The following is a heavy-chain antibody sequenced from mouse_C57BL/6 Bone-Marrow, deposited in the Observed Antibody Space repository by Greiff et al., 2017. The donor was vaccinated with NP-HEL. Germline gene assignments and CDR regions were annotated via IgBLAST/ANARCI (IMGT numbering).Heavy chain of an antibody. J-gene: IGHJ4*01. D-gene: IGHD2-3*01. V-gene: IGHV1-63*01. CDR2: IYPGGGYT. CDR1: GYTFTNYW. Sequence: QVQLQQSGAELVRPGTSVKMSCKASGYTFTNYWIGWAKQRPGHGLEWIGDIYPGGGYTNYNEKFKGKATMPADKSSSTAYMQVSSLKSEDSAIYYCARLDDYYHYAMDYWGQGTSVTVSS. CDR3: ARLDDYYHYAMDY.